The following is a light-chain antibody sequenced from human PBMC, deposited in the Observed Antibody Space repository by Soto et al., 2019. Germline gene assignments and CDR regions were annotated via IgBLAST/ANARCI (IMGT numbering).Light chain of an antibody. CDR1: QSIMSW. Sequence: DIQMTQSPSTVSASVGDRVTITFRASQSIMSWLAWYQQKPGKAPNLLIYKASSLESGVPSRFSGSGSGTEFTLTISSLQPDDFATYYCQQYDTYWTFGQGTKVHIK. CDR3: QQYDTYWT. CDR2: KAS. V-gene: IGKV1-5*03. J-gene: IGKJ1*01.